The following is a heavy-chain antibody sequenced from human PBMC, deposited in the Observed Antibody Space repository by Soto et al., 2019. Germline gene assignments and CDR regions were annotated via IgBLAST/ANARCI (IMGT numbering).Heavy chain of an antibody. CDR2: VNPANGNT. Sequence: ASVKVSCKASGYTFTNYAIHWLRQGPGQRLDWMGWVNPANGNTKYSERFKGRVAITRDTSAGKANMELSSLRFEDTAMYYCARGVFVPITWLNGPTQKNPTYYFDPWGQGTLVTVSS. CDR1: GYTFTNYA. D-gene: IGHD1-26*01. J-gene: IGHJ5*02. V-gene: IGHV1-3*01. CDR3: ARGVFVPITWLNGPTQKNPTYYFDP.